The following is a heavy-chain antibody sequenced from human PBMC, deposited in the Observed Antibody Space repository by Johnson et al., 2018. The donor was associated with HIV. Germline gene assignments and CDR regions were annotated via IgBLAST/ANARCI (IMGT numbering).Heavy chain of an antibody. CDR2: IDSVGRGT. CDR3: ARGTVCGGDCYSRAFDI. CDR1: GFTLSDHW. Sequence: VQLVESGGGSGQPGGSLRLSCAASGFTLSDHWMHWFRQVPGKGLAWVSRIDSVGRGTSYADSVKGRFTISRDNAKNTLSLQMNNLRAEDTAVYYCARGTVCGGDCYSRAFDIWGQGTMVTVSS. V-gene: IGHV3-74*02. D-gene: IGHD2-21*02. J-gene: IGHJ3*02.